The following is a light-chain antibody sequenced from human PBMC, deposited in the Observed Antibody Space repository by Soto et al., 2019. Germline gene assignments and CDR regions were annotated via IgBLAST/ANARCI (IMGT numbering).Light chain of an antibody. Sequence: DIQMTQSPSSLSASVGDRVTITCRASQGISNSLNWYQQKPGPAPKLLIYPATSLQSGVPSRFSGSVSETDFTLTICSRQPQDAATYYCQQSHSSPPTFGQGTKVEVK. J-gene: IGKJ1*01. CDR3: QQSHSSPPT. CDR2: PAT. V-gene: IGKV1-39*01. CDR1: QGISNS.